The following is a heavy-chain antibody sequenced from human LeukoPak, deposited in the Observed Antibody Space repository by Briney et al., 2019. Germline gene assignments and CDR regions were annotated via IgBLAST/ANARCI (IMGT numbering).Heavy chain of an antibody. Sequence: GGSLRLSCAASGFTFSSYGMHWVRQAPGKGLEWVAVISYDGSNKYYADSVKGRFTISRDNSKNTLYLQMNSLRAEDTAVYYCAKDWTHRGSYPVDYWGQGTLVTVSS. J-gene: IGHJ4*02. CDR1: GFTFSSYG. CDR3: AKDWTHRGSYPVDY. V-gene: IGHV3-30*18. CDR2: ISYDGSNK. D-gene: IGHD1-26*01.